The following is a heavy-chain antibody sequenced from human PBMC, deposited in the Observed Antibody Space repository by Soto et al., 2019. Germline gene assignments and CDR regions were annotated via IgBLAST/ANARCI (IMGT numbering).Heavy chain of an antibody. Sequence: QVQLQQWGAGLLKPSETLSLTCAVYGGSFSGYYWSWIRQPPGKGLEWIGEINHSGSTNYNPSLKSRVTISVDTSKNQFSLKLSSVTAADTAVYYCARTSLGYCSGGSCYARLPGWFDPWGQGTLVTVSS. CDR1: GGSFSGYY. D-gene: IGHD2-15*01. CDR3: ARTSLGYCSGGSCYARLPGWFDP. CDR2: INHSGST. V-gene: IGHV4-34*01. J-gene: IGHJ5*02.